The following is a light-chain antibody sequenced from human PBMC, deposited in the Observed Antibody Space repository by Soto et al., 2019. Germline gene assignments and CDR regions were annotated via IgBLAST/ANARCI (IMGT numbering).Light chain of an antibody. CDR1: SSDIGGYDY. CDR3: SSYTSSRTYV. J-gene: IGLJ1*01. V-gene: IGLV2-14*01. CDR2: DVS. Sequence: QSALTQPASVSGSPGQSVTISCKGTSSDIGGYDYVSWYQQHPGKAPKLMIYDVSNRPSGVSNRFSGSKSGNTASLTISGLQAEDESDYYCSSYTSSRTYVFGTGTKVTVL.